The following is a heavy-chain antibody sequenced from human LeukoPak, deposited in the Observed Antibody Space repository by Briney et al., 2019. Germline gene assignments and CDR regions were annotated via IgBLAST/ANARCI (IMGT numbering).Heavy chain of an antibody. CDR1: GFTFNNNG. Sequence: PGGSLRLSCAASGFTFNNNGMHWVRQAPGKGLEWVAFIRSDGYHTYYADSVKGRFTISRDNAKNSLYLQMNSLRAEDTAVYYCARDAYLLWFGESRDYWSQGTLVTVSS. CDR3: ARDAYLLWFGESRDY. D-gene: IGHD3-10*01. J-gene: IGHJ4*02. V-gene: IGHV3-30*02. CDR2: IRSDGYHT.